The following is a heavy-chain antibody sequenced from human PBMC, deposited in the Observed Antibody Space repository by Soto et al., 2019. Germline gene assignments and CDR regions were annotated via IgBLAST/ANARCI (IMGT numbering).Heavy chain of an antibody. CDR2: VTSDGYTT. V-gene: IGHV3-23*01. CDR1: GFTFSKHD. D-gene: IGHD3-10*01. CDR3: VREAAVPSVGDFWYFDL. J-gene: IGHJ2*01. Sequence: EVQLLESGGGLAQPGGSLRLSCAGSGFTFSKHDMTWVRQAPGKGLEWVASVTSDGYTTYYADSVRGRLTISRDNSKATVYVQMDSLRAEDTALYFCVREAAVPSVGDFWYFDLWGRGTQVTVSS.